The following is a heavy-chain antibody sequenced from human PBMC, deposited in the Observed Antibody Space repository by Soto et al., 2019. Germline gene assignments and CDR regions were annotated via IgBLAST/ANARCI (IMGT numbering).Heavy chain of an antibody. Sequence: QAQLDESGPGLVQPSQTLSLSCTVSGASVSTGVYYWTWIRQHPGKGLEWIGYIDNSGSTYYNPSLTGRVDISVDTSKNEFSLNLQSLTAADTAFYYCAGAVSDFDVRRYRTSYFDQWGQGILVTVSS. CDR2: IDNSGST. CDR3: AGAVSDFDVRRYRTSYFDQ. V-gene: IGHV4-31*03. J-gene: IGHJ4*02. CDR1: GASVSTGVYY. D-gene: IGHD3-10*02.